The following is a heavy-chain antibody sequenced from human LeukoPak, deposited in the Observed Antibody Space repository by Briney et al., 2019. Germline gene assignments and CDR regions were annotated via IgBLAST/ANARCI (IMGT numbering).Heavy chain of an antibody. D-gene: IGHD3-10*01. CDR3: ARDSNYHGSGTGWFDP. Sequence: PSETLSLTCAVYGGSFSGYYWSWIRQPPGKGLEWIGEINHSGSTNYNPSLKSRVTISVDTSKNQLSLKLSSVTAADTAVYYCARDSNYHGSGTGWFDPWGQETLVTVSS. CDR2: INHSGST. V-gene: IGHV4-34*01. J-gene: IGHJ5*02. CDR1: GGSFSGYY.